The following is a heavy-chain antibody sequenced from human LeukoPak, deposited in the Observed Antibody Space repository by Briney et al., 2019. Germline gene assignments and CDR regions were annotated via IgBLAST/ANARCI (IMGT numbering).Heavy chain of an antibody. V-gene: IGHV3-7*01. CDR3: ARELRTFDS. Sequence: GGSLRLSCAASGFTFSSYWMTWVRQAPGKGLEWVANIKHNGDELNYVDSVEDRFTISRDNAKNSLYLHITSLRAEDTAVYYCARELRTFDSWGQGTLVTVSS. CDR2: IKHNGDEL. J-gene: IGHJ4*02. D-gene: IGHD3-16*01. CDR1: GFTFSSYW.